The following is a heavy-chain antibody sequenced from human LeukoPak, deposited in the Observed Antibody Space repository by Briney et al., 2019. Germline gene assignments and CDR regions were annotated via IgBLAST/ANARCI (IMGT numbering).Heavy chain of an antibody. CDR2: IYYTGSS. CDR3: ARHGGTTGWYSHFQH. V-gene: IGHV4-59*08. D-gene: IGHD6-19*01. Sequence: SETPSLTCTVSGDSLTRYYWSWIRQPPGKGLEWIGYIYYTGSSAYSPSLKSRVTISLDTSKYQFYLNLTSVTAADTAVYYCARHGGTTGWYSHFQHWGQGALVTVSS. J-gene: IGHJ1*01. CDR1: GDSLTRYY.